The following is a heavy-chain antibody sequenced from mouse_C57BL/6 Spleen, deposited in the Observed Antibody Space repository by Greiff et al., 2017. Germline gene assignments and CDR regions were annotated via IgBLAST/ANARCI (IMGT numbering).Heavy chain of an antibody. CDR2: IRLKSDNYAT. CDR1: GFTFSNYW. Sequence: EVMLVESGGGLVQPGGSMKLSCVASGFTFSNYWMNWVRQSPEKGLEWVAQIRLKSDNYATHYAESVKGRFTISRDDSKSSVYLQMNNLRAEDTGIYYCTGGIQGFAYWGQGTLVTVSA. J-gene: IGHJ3*01. V-gene: IGHV6-3*01. CDR3: TGGIQGFAY.